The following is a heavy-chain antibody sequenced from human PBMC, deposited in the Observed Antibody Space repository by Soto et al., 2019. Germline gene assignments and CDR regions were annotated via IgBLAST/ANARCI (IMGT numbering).Heavy chain of an antibody. V-gene: IGHV1-69*13. CDR1: GGTFSSYA. CDR3: AGTVDTAMVRYYYYGMDV. CDR2: IIPIFGTA. D-gene: IGHD5-18*01. Sequence: SVKVSCKASGGTFSSYAISWVRQAPGQGLEWMGGIIPIFGTANYAQKFQGRVTITADESTSTAYMELSSLRSEDTAVYYCAGTVDTAMVRYYYYGMDVWGQGTTVTVSS. J-gene: IGHJ6*02.